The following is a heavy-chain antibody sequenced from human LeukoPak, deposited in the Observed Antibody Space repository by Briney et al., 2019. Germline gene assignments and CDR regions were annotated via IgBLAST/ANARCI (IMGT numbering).Heavy chain of an antibody. D-gene: IGHD4-11*01. J-gene: IGHJ2*01. CDR1: GFHLSTYA. CDR3: AKDHSNADWYFDL. CDR2: YCGGGDTT. Sequence: GGPVTLPCDASGFHLSTYAMHWLRQAPGKGREGVSSYCGGGDTTYNADSVEGRFTIARENTKSRLYLLMYGLGVADAAVYFCAKDHSNADWYFDLWGRGTLVTVSP. V-gene: IGHV3-23*01.